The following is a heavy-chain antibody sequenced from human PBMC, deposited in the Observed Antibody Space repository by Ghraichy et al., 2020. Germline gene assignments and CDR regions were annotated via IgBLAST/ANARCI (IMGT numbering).Heavy chain of an antibody. CDR1: GLTFSSYA. V-gene: IGHV3-23*01. CDR2: ISGSGGST. J-gene: IGHJ3*02. CDR3: AKITPYNWNPDAFDI. Sequence: GGSLRLSCAASGLTFSSYAMSWVRQAPGKGLEWVSAISGSGGSTYYADSVNGRFTISRDNSKNTLYLQMNSLRADDTAVYYCAKITPYNWNPDAFDIWGQGTMVTVSS. D-gene: IGHD1-1*01.